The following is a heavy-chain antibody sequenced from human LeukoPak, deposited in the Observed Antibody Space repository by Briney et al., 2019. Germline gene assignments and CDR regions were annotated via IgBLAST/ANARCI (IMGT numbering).Heavy chain of an antibody. CDR3: AREGDFWSGYLNWFDP. Sequence: PSVTLSLTCTVSGGSISIYYWIWIRQPPGKGLEWIGYIYYSGCTNYNPSLKSRVTISVDTAKNQFFLKLSSVADADRAVYYGAREGDFWSGYLNWFDPWGQGTLVTVSS. CDR2: IYYSGCT. D-gene: IGHD3-3*01. J-gene: IGHJ5*02. V-gene: IGHV4-59*12. CDR1: GGSISIYY.